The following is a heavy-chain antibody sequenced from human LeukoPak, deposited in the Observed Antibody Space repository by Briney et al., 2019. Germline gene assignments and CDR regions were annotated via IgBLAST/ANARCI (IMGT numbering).Heavy chain of an antibody. J-gene: IGHJ4*02. CDR1: GGTFSSYT. V-gene: IGHV1-69*02. CDR2: IIPILGIA. CDR3: ALGREMAAKMGPFDY. D-gene: IGHD5-24*01. Sequence: SVKVSCKASGGTFSSYTIRWVRQAPGQGLEWMGRIIPILGIANYAQKFQGRVTITADKSTSTAYMELSSLRSEDTAVYYCALGREMAAKMGPFDYWGQETLVTVSS.